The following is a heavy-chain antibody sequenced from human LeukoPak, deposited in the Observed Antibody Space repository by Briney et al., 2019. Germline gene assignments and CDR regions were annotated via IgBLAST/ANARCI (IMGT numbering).Heavy chain of an antibody. J-gene: IGHJ4*02. Sequence: ASVKVSCKASGYTFTSYDINWVRQATGQGLEWMGWMNPNSGNTGYAQKFQGRVTMTRNTSISTAYMGLSSLRSEDTAVYYCARGQVGQLDTTFDYWGQGTLVTVSS. CDR1: GYTFTSYD. D-gene: IGHD6-6*01. V-gene: IGHV1-8*01. CDR3: ARGQVGQLDTTFDY. CDR2: MNPNSGNT.